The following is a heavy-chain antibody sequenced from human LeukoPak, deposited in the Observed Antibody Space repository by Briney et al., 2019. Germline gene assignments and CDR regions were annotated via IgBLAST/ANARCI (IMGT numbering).Heavy chain of an antibody. V-gene: IGHV3-33*01. Sequence: GGSLRLSCEASGFTFSNFGMHWVRQAPGKGLEWVAVIRSDGSNKQYADSVEGRFTISRDNSENMLYLQMNSLRDEDTAVYFCARDSPGAPNDLDYLGQGTLVTVSS. J-gene: IGHJ4*02. CDR1: GFTFSNFG. D-gene: IGHD1-1*01. CDR3: ARDSPGAPNDLDY. CDR2: IRSDGSNK.